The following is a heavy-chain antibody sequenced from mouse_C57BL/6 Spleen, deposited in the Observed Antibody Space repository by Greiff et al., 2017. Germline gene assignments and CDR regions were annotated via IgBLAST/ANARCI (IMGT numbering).Heavy chain of an antibody. D-gene: IGHD2-1*01. Sequence: EVNVVESGGGLVQSGRSLRLSCATSGFTFSDFYMEWVRQAPGKGLEWIAARRNKANDYTTEYSASVKGRFIVSRDTSQSILYLQMNALRAEDTAIYYCARDAGNYEGFAYWGQGTLVTVSA. J-gene: IGHJ3*01. V-gene: IGHV7-1*01. CDR1: GFTFSDFY. CDR3: ARDAGNYEGFAY. CDR2: RRNKANDYTT.